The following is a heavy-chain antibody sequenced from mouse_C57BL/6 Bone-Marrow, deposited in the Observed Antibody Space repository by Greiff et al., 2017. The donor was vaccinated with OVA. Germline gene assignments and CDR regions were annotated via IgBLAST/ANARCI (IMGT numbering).Heavy chain of an antibody. J-gene: IGHJ1*03. CDR2: IHPHSGST. CDR1: GYTFTSYW. V-gene: IGHV1-64*01. D-gene: IGHD2-5*01. Sequence: QVQLQQPGAELVKPGASVKLSCKTSGYTFTSYWMHWVKQRPGQGLEWIGMIHPHSGSTNYNEKFKSKATLTVDKSSSTAYMQLSSLTSEDSAVYYCARGGVYYSNYVGWYFEGWGTGTTVTVSA. CDR3: ARGGVYYSNYVGWYFEG.